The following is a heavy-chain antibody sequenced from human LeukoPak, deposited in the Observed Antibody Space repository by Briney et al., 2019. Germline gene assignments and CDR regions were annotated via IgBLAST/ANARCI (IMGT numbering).Heavy chain of an antibody. V-gene: IGHV5-51*01. CDR2: IYPGDSDT. CDR1: GYIITSYW. D-gene: IGHD3-22*01. Sequence: GASLKISCKGSGYIITSYWIGLVRQMPGKGLEWVGIIYPGDSDTRYRPSFQGQVTISADKSINTAYLQWSSLKASDTAMYYCARTFYYDRSGRASFDDWGQGTLVTVSP. J-gene: IGHJ4*02. CDR3: ARTFYYDRSGRASFDD.